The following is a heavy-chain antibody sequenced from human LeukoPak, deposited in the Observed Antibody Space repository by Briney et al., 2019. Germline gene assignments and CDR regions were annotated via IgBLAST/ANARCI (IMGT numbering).Heavy chain of an antibody. CDR1: GFTVSSNY. CDR2: IYSGGST. V-gene: IGHV3-53*01. J-gene: IGHJ4*02. Sequence: PGGSLRLSCAASGFTVSSNYMSWVRQAPGKRLECVSVIYSGGSTYYADSVKGRFTTPRDNSKNTLYLQMNSLRAEDTAVYYCARGAYYYEDWGQGTLVTVSS. CDR3: ARGAYYYED. D-gene: IGHD3-22*01.